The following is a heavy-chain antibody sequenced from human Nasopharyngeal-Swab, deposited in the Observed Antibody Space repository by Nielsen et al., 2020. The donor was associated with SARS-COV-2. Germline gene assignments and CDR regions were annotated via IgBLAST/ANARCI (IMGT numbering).Heavy chain of an antibody. V-gene: IGHV4-39*01. CDR1: GGSISSSSYY. CDR2: IYYSGST. J-gene: IGHJ4*02. D-gene: IGHD5-18*01. CDR3: ASLVLWIQLWFSRSPGGWVDY. Sequence: SETLSLTCTVSGGSISSSSYYWGWIRQPPGKGLEWIGSIYYSGSTYYNPSLKSRVTISVDTSKNQFSLKLSSVTAADTAVYYCASLVLWIQLWFSRSPGGWVDYWGQGTLVTVSS.